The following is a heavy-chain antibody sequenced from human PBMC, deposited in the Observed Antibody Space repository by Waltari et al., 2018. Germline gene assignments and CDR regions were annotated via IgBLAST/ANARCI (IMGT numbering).Heavy chain of an antibody. J-gene: IGHJ3*01. CDR3: ARGRGDGWNVNTFDV. CDR1: EGPFYTYS. V-gene: IGHV1-69*02. D-gene: IGHD1-1*01. CDR2: IVPDIGNT. Sequence: QVQLVHSGAAMKKPGSSVQVSCKASEGPFYTYSVSWVRPAPGQGIEWLGRIVPDIGNTNFIQKLRGRFSISVDKSTTTAYMQLNRLRIEDTAMYFCARGRGDGWNVNTFDVWGQGTMVMVSA.